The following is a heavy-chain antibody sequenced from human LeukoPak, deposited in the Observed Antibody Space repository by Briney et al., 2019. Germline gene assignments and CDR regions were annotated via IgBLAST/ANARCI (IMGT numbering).Heavy chain of an antibody. V-gene: IGHV3-30-3*01. CDR2: ISYDGSNK. CDR1: GFTFSSYA. CDR3: AREEVAAAGTYYGMDV. J-gene: IGHJ6*02. D-gene: IGHD6-13*01. Sequence: GRSLRHSCAASGFTFSSYAMHWVRQAPGKGLEWVAVISYDGSNKYYADSVKGRFTISRDNSKSTLYLQMNSLRAEDTAVYYCAREEVAAAGTYYGMDVWGQGTTVTVSS.